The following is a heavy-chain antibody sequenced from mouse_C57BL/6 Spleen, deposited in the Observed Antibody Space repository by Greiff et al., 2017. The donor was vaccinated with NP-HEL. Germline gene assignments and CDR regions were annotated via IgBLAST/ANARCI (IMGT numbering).Heavy chain of an antibody. CDR1: GYTFTSYW. J-gene: IGHJ2*01. Sequence: QVQLQQPGAELVKPGASVKLSCKASGYTFTSYWMHWVKQRPGQGLEWIGMIHPNSGSTNYNEKFKSKATLTVDKSSSTAYMQLSSLTSEDSAVYYCARWGDYGYDDYFDYWGQGTTLTVSS. CDR2: IHPNSGST. D-gene: IGHD2-2*01. CDR3: ARWGDYGYDDYFDY. V-gene: IGHV1-64*01.